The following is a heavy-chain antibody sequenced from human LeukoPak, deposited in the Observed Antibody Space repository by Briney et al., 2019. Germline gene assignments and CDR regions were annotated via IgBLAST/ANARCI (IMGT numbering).Heavy chain of an antibody. CDR1: GGSFSGYY. D-gene: IGHD6-13*01. CDR3: ARFGSSTWYKGAFDI. V-gene: IGHV4-34*12. J-gene: IGHJ3*02. Sequence: SETLSLTCAVYGGSFSGYYWSWIRQPPGKGLEWVGEIVHSGNTKYNPSLKSRVTISVDTSKNQFSLNLTSVTAADTAVYYCARFGSSTWYKGAFDIWGQGTMVTVAS. CDR2: IVHSGNT.